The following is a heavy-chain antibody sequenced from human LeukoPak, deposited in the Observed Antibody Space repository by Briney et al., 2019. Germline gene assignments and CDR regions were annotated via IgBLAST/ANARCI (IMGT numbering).Heavy chain of an antibody. Sequence: PGRSLRLSCAASGFTFSVYGMHWVRQAPGKGLEWVAVIWNDGSNKYYADSVKGRFTISRDNSKNTLYLQMNSLRAEDTAVYSCARASGPFDYWGQGTLVAVYS. CDR1: GFTFSVYG. V-gene: IGHV3-33*01. D-gene: IGHD3-10*01. J-gene: IGHJ4*02. CDR2: IWNDGSNK. CDR3: ARASGPFDY.